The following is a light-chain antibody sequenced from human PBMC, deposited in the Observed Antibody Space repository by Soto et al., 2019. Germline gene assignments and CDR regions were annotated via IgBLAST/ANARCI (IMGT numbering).Light chain of an antibody. Sequence: AIQMTQSPSSLSASTRDRINITCRASQGISSYLAWYQQKPGKAPKLLIYAASTLQSGVPSRFSGSGSGTDFTLTISCLQSEDFATYYCQQYYSYPITFGQGTRLEIK. CDR2: AAS. CDR3: QQYYSYPIT. CDR1: QGISSY. V-gene: IGKV1-8*01. J-gene: IGKJ5*01.